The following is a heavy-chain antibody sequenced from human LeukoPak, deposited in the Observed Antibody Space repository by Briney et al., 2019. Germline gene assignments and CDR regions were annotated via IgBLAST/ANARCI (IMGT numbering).Heavy chain of an antibody. J-gene: IGHJ4*02. Sequence: GGSLRLSCAASGFTFSSYGMNWVRQAPGKGLEWVSYISSSSSTIYYADSVKGRFTISRDNAKNSLYLQMNSLRAEDTAVYYCARVASVLLWFGESPRSHYFDYWGQGTLVTVSS. V-gene: IGHV3-48*01. CDR1: GFTFSSYG. D-gene: IGHD3-10*01. CDR3: ARVASVLLWFGESPRSHYFDY. CDR2: ISSSSSTI.